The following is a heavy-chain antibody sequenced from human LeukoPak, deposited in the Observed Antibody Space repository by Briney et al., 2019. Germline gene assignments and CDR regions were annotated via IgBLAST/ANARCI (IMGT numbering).Heavy chain of an antibody. D-gene: IGHD1-14*01. V-gene: IGHV3-48*04. Sequence: PGGSLRLSCAASGFTFSSYSMNWVRQAPGKGLEWVSYISSSSSTIYYADSVKGRFTISRDNAKNTLYLQMNSLRVEDTAVYYCARGIGRNLDYWGQGTLVTVSS. CDR2: ISSSSSTI. CDR1: GFTFSSYS. J-gene: IGHJ4*02. CDR3: ARGIGRNLDY.